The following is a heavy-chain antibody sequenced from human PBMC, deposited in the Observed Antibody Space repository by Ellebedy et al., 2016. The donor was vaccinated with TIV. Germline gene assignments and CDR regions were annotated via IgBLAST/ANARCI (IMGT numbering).Heavy chain of an antibody. CDR2: VYHSGHR. Sequence: MPSETLSLTCGVSGGSINSDNYWSWVRQSPGRGLEWIGEVYHSGHRNYNPSLRSRVSISVDKSKSQFSLRLRSMNDADTAVYYCARDLTRGGGYFASWFDPWGQGTPVTVSS. V-gene: IGHV4/OR15-8*01. CDR1: GGSINSDNY. CDR3: ARDLTRGGGYFASWFDP. J-gene: IGHJ5*02. D-gene: IGHD2/OR15-2a*01.